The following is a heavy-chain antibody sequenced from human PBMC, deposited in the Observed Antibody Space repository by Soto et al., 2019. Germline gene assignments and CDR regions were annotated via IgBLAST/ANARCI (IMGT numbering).Heavy chain of an antibody. Sequence: GGSLRLSCAASGFTFSSYAMNWVRQAPGKGLEWVSGVSSSGGNTYYADSVKGRFTISRDNSKSTLYLQMNSLRAEDTAVYYYAKEHYVESGPDYWGQGTLVTVSS. CDR2: VSSSGGNT. D-gene: IGHD3-10*02. CDR1: GFTFSSYA. V-gene: IGHV3-23*01. J-gene: IGHJ4*02. CDR3: AKEHYVESGPDY.